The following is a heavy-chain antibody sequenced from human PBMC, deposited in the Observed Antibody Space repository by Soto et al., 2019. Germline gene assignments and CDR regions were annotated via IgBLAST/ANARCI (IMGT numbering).Heavy chain of an antibody. CDR3: TRGYYGSDY. CDR2: IRGDGGQK. V-gene: IGHV3-7*01. CDR1: RFNFTTYW. J-gene: IGHJ4*02. Sequence: EVQLVESGGGLVQPGGSLRLSCAASRFNFTTYWMNWVRQAPGKGLEWVAMIRGDGGQKFYVGSVEGRFTISRENAKNSLTLELNSLRAEDTAVYYCTRGYYGSDYWGQGTLVTVSS. D-gene: IGHD3-10*01.